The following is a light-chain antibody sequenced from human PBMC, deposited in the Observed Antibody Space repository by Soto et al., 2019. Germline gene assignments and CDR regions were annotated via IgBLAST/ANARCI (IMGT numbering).Light chain of an antibody. CDR3: QQYGGSPRT. Sequence: EIVLTQSPGTLSLSPGERAALSCRASQSVSSNLAWYQQKPGQAPRLLVYGASNMATGIPDRFSGSGSGTDFTLTITRLEPEDFALYYCQQYGGSPRTFGQGTKV. J-gene: IGKJ1*01. CDR2: GAS. CDR1: QSVSSN. V-gene: IGKV3-20*01.